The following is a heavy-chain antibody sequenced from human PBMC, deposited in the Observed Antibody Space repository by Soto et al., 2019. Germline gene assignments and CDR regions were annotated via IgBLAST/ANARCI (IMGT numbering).Heavy chain of an antibody. Sequence: QITLTESGPTLVKPTQTLTLTCTFSGLSLSTSGVGVGWIRQPPGKALEWLALIYWDDDKRYSPSLKTRLTNAKDTSRSQVVFPMSNMDPVDTATYYCAHGRSAATGFEYFRHWGQGTLVNVSS. D-gene: IGHD4-17*01. CDR3: AHGRSAATGFEYFRH. V-gene: IGHV2-5*02. CDR2: IYWDDDK. CDR1: GLSLSTSGVG. J-gene: IGHJ1*01.